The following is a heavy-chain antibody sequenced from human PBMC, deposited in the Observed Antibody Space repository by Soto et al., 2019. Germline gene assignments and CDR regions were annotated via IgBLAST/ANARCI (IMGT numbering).Heavy chain of an antibody. D-gene: IGHD3-3*01. Sequence: SHRWSVACGSISSDSYYWGWNSQPPGKGLEWLGSIYYTGTTYYNPSLKSRVTISVDTSKNHFSLKLSSVTAADTAVYYCARQWPFAVVIILHWFDPWGQGPLVTV. V-gene: IGHV4-39*01. CDR1: CGSISSDSYY. CDR3: ARQWPFAVVIILHWFDP. CDR2: IYYTGTT. J-gene: IGHJ5*02.